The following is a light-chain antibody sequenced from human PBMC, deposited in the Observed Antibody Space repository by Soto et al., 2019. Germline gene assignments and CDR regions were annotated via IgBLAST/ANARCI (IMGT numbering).Light chain of an antibody. V-gene: IGKV2-28*01. J-gene: IGKJ2*01. CDR1: QSLLHSDGYNY. CDR3: FQFLEAPRT. Sequence: IVMTQSPLSLPVTPGEPASMSCRSSQSLLHSDGYNYLDWYLQKPGQSPQLLIYLGSNRASGVPDRFSGSGSCTDFTLKISRVEAEDVGVYYCFQFLEAPRTFGQGTKLEIK. CDR2: LGS.